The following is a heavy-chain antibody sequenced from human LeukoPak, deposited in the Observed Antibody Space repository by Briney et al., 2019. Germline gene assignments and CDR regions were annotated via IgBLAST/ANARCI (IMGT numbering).Heavy chain of an antibody. J-gene: IGHJ3*02. CDR1: GFTFSSYA. Sequence: PGGSLRLSCAASGFTFSSYAMSWVRQAPGKGLEWVSAISGSGGGTYYADSVKGRFTISRDNAKNSLYLQMNSLRAEDTAVYYCASVGAIYDAFDIWGQGAMVTVSS. CDR3: ASVGAIYDAFDI. D-gene: IGHD1-26*01. V-gene: IGHV3-23*01. CDR2: ISGSGGGT.